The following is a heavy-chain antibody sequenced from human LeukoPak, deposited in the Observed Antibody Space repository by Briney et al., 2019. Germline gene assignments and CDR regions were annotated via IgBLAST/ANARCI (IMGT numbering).Heavy chain of an antibody. CDR2: TYYTSKWFN. D-gene: IGHD4-23*01. Sequence: SQTLSLTCAISGDSVSSDSASWHWIRQSPSRGLQSLGRTYYTSKWFNDCAVSLKSRITINLDTSRNQFSLQLNSVTPEDTAVYFCARDNDYGGYYFDYWGQGTLVTVSS. J-gene: IGHJ4*02. CDR3: ARDNDYGGYYFDY. V-gene: IGHV6-1*01. CDR1: GDSVSSDSAS.